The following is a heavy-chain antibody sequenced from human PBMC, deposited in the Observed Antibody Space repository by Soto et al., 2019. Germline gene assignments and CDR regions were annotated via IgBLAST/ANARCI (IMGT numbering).Heavy chain of an antibody. Sequence: GGSLRLSCAASGFTVSSNYMSWVRLAPGRGLEWVSIIYSSGGTYYADSVKDRFTISRDNSRNTLYLQILGLRAEDSAVYYCASSSAHARLEYWGQGT. CDR2: IYSSGGT. V-gene: IGHV3-66*01. CDR3: ASSSAHARLEY. D-gene: IGHD3-3*01. CDR1: GFTVSSNY. J-gene: IGHJ4*02.